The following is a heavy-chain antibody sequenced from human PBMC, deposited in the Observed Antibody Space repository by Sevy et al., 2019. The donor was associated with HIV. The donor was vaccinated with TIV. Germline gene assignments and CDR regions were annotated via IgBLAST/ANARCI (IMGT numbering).Heavy chain of an antibody. V-gene: IGHV3-13*01. CDR1: GFTFSNYD. CDR2: ISAAGDT. Sequence: GGSLRLSCAASGFTFSNYDMHWVRQATGKGLEWVSAISAAGDTYYPGSVKGRFTISRENAKNSLYLQMNSLGAGDTAVYYCARASGGGNSEGIDFSYGMDVWGQGTTVTVSS. D-gene: IGHD2-21*02. J-gene: IGHJ6*02. CDR3: ARASGGGNSEGIDFSYGMDV.